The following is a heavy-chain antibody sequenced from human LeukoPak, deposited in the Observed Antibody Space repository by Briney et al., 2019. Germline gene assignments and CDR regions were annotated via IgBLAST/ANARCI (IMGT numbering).Heavy chain of an antibody. V-gene: IGHV1-8*01. D-gene: IGHD6-13*01. J-gene: IGHJ6*02. CDR1: GYTFTSYD. CDR3: ASQHSSSWFVPPYYYYGMDV. CDR2: MNPNSGNT. Sequence: ASVKVSCKASGYTFTSYDINWVRQATGQGLEWMGWMNPNSGNTGYAQKFQGRVTMTRNTSISTAYMELSSLRSEDTAVYYCASQHSSSWFVPPYYYYGMDVWGQGTTVTVSS.